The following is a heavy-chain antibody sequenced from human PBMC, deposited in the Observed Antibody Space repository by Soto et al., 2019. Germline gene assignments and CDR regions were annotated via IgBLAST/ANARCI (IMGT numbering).Heavy chain of an antibody. Sequence: KLSETLSLTCAVYGGSFSGYYWSWIRQPPGKGLEWIGEINHSGSTNYNPSLKSRVTISVDTSKNQFSLKLSSVTAADTAVYYCAYKVVVAATQMYNWFDPWGQGTLVTVSS. CDR1: GGSFSGYY. D-gene: IGHD2-15*01. CDR2: INHSGST. V-gene: IGHV4-34*01. J-gene: IGHJ5*02. CDR3: AYKVVVAATQMYNWFDP.